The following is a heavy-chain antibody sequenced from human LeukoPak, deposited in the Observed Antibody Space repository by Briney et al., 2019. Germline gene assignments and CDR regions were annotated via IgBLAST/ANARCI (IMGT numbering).Heavy chain of an antibody. Sequence: GGSLRLSCAASGFSFSSYAMNWVRQAPGKGLEWVSGISGSGGSTYYADSVKGRFTISRDNSKNTLYMQMNSLRAEDAAVYYCAKGNNGCYDSWGQGTLVTVSS. CDR3: AKGNNGCYDS. CDR1: GFSFSSYA. D-gene: IGHD2-15*01. CDR2: ISGSGGST. V-gene: IGHV3-23*01. J-gene: IGHJ4*02.